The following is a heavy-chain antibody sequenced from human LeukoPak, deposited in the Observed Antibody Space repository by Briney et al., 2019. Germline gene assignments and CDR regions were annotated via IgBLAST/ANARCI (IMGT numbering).Heavy chain of an antibody. D-gene: IGHD6-6*01. CDR2: ISAYNGNT. CDR1: GYTFTSYG. J-gene: IGHJ6*03. V-gene: IGHV1-18*01. Sequence: ASVKVSCKASGYTFTSYGISWVRQAPGQGLEWMGWISAYNGNTNYAQKLQGRVTMTTDTSTSTAYMELRSLRSDDTAVYYCARGLGSSSRPGSYYYYYMDVWGKGTTVTVSS. CDR3: ARGLGSSSRPGSYYYYYMDV.